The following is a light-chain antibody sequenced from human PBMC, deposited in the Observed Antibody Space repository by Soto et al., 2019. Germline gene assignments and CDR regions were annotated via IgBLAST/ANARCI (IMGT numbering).Light chain of an antibody. Sequence: QAVVTQPPSVSGAPGQRVTISCTGSSSNIGAGYDVHWYQQLPGTAPKLLIYGNSNRPSGVPDRFSGSKSGTSASLAITGLQAEDEADYDCQSYDSSLSGSGVFGTGTKLTVL. CDR3: QSYDSSLSGSGV. J-gene: IGLJ1*01. CDR2: GNS. CDR1: SSNIGAGYD. V-gene: IGLV1-40*01.